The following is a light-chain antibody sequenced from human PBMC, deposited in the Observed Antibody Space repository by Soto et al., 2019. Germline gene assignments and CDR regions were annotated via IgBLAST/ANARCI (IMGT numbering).Light chain of an antibody. CDR1: SSDVGGYNY. J-gene: IGLJ3*02. V-gene: IGLV2-14*01. CDR3: SSYTSSSTRL. CDR2: DVS. Sequence: QSVLTQPASVSGSPGQSITISCTGTSSDVGGYNYVSWYQQYPGKAPKVMIFDVSNRPSGVSDRFSGSKSGNTAFLTIPGLQAEDEADYYCSSYTSSSTRLFGGGTKLTVL.